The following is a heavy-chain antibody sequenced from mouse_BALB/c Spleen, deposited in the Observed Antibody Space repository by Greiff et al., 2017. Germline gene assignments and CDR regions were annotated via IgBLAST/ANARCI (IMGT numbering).Heavy chain of an antibody. D-gene: IGHD2-14*01. CDR1: GFAFSSYD. CDR2: ISSGGGST. J-gene: IGHJ4*01. V-gene: IGHV5-12-1*01. CDR3: ARQGTGYAMDY. Sequence: DVQLQESGGGLVKPGGSLKLSCAASGFAFSSYDMSWVRQTPEKRLEWVAYISSGGGSTYYPDTVKGRFTISRDNAKNTLYLQMSSLKSEDTAMYYCARQGTGYAMDYWGQGTSVTVSS.